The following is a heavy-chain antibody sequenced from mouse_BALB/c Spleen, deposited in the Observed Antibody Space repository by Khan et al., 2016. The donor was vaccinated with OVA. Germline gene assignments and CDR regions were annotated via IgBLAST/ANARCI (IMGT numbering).Heavy chain of an antibody. CDR2: IWAGGST. V-gene: IGHV2-9*02. D-gene: IGHD2-10*01. Sequence: QVQLKESGPGLVAPSQSLSITCSVSGFSLSNYGVNWVRQPPGKGLEWLGIIWAGGSTNYNSALMSKLSIRKDNAKSQAFLKMNSLQTDDTDMYYCSRKTAYYGNYEAMDYWGQGTSVTVSS. J-gene: IGHJ4*01. CDR3: SRKTAYYGNYEAMDY. CDR1: GFSLSNYG.